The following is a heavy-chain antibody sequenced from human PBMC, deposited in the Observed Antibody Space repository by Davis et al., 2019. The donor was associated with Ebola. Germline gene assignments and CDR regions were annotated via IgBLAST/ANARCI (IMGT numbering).Heavy chain of an antibody. CDR3: ARGATVVKALDY. D-gene: IGHD4-23*01. J-gene: IGHJ4*02. CDR2: INSDGGST. Sequence: GESLKISCAASGFTFSSYWMHWVRQAPGKGLVWVSRINSDGGSTSYADSVKGRFTISRDNAKNTLYLQMNSLRAEDTAVYYCARGATVVKALDYWGQGTLVTVSS. V-gene: IGHV3-74*01. CDR1: GFTFSSYW.